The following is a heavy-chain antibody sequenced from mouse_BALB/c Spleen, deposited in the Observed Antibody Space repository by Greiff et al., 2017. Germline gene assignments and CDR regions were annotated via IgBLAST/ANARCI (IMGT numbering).Heavy chain of an antibody. J-gene: IGHJ3*01. Sequence: EVKLMESGGGLVQPGGSLKLSCAASGFTFSSYTMSWVRQTPEKRLEWVAYISNGGGSTYYPDTVKGRFTISRDNAKNTLYLQMSSLKSEDTAMYYCARLEITTDAFAYWGQGTLVTVSA. D-gene: IGHD2-4*01. CDR2: ISNGGGST. CDR3: ARLEITTDAFAY. CDR1: GFTFSSYT. V-gene: IGHV5-12-2*01.